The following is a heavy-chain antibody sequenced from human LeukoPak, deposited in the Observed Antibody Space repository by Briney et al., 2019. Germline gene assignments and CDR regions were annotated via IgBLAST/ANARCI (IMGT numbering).Heavy chain of an antibody. CDR3: ANDYGGNLEY. Sequence: PSETLSLTCTVSGGSISSGSYYWSWIRQPAGKGLEWIGRIYTSGSTNYNPSLKSRVTISVDTSKNQFSLKLSSVTAADTAVYYCANDYGGNLEYWGQGTLVTVSS. V-gene: IGHV4-61*02. CDR1: GGSISSGSYY. D-gene: IGHD4-23*01. J-gene: IGHJ4*02. CDR2: IYTSGST.